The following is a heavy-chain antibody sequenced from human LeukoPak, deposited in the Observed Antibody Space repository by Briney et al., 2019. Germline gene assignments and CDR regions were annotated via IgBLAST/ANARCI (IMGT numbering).Heavy chain of an antibody. CDR3: ARRLDCRGGNCKGDYYYYCMDV. CDR2: ISYDGSNK. J-gene: IGHJ6*03. Sequence: PGGSLRLSCAASGFTFSDYTMHWVRQAPGRGLEWVGVISYDGSNKYQADSVKGRFTISRDNSKNTLYLQMNSLRAEDTAVYYCARRLDCRGGNCKGDYYYYCMDVWGKGTTVTVSS. D-gene: IGHD2-15*01. CDR1: GFTFSDYT. V-gene: IGHV3-30-3*01.